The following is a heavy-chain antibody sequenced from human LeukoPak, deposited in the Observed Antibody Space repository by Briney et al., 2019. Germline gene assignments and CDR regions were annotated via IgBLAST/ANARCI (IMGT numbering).Heavy chain of an antibody. D-gene: IGHD3-22*01. CDR1: GGSIRSSSHY. CDR3: ARAQDFSDSSGPNYLDF. V-gene: IGHV4-39*07. Sequence: SETLSLTCTVSGGSIRSSSHYWGWIRQPPGEGLEWIGIIYHSGTTYYNASLKSRVTISVDTSKNQFSLKLTSVTAADTAVYYCARAQDFSDSSGPNYLDFWGQGILVTVSS. J-gene: IGHJ4*02. CDR2: IYHSGTT.